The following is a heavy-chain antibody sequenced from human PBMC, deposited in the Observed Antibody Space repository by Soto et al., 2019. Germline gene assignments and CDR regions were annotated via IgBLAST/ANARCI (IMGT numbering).Heavy chain of an antibody. CDR1: GFTFSSYS. V-gene: IGHV3-21*01. CDR2: ISSSGSYI. CDR3: VIVCEDYYRSGYRPDY. D-gene: IGHD3-10*01. J-gene: IGHJ4*02. Sequence: EVQLVESGGGLVKPGGSLRLSCAASGFTFSSYSMNWVRQAPGKGLEWVSSISSSGSYIYYADSVKGRFTISRDNAKNSLYLQMNSLRDDDTALYDCVIVCEDYYRSGYRPDYWGQGGLVTVSA.